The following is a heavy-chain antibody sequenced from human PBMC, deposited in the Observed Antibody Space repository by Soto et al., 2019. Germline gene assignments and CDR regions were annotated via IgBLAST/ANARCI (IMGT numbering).Heavy chain of an antibody. V-gene: IGHV3-66*01. CDR2: IQSGGPT. Sequence: PGGSLRLSCAASGFTVSSKYMSCVRQAPGKGLEWVSLIQSGGPTYYADSVKGRFTISRDTSENTVHLQMDSLRAEDTAVYYCARDDVLCDGGRCYGVPLDVWGQGTTVPVSS. CDR3: ARDDVLCDGGRCYGVPLDV. J-gene: IGHJ6*02. D-gene: IGHD2-15*01. CDR1: GFTVSSKY.